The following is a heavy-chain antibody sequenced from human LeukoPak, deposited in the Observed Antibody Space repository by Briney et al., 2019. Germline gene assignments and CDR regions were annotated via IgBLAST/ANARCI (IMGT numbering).Heavy chain of an antibody. CDR1: GSTFDDHA. V-gene: IGHV3-9*01. CDR2: ISWNSGSI. J-gene: IGHJ4*02. Sequence: GRSLRLSCADSGSTFDDHAMHWVRQAPGKGLEWVTGISWNSGSIGYADSVKGRFTISRDNAKNSLYLQMDSLRAEDTALYYCAKAIWIAVAGRHDGYWGQGTLVTVS. CDR3: AKAIWIAVAGRHDGY. D-gene: IGHD6-19*01.